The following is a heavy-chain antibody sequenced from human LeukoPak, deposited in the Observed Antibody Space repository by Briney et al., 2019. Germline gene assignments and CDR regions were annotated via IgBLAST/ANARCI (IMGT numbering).Heavy chain of an antibody. D-gene: IGHD1-26*01. CDR1: GYTFTSYG. V-gene: IGHV1-2*02. Sequence: ASVKVSCKASGYTFTSYGISWVRQAPGQGLEWMGWINPNSGGTNYAQKFQGRVTMTRDTSISTAYMELSRLRSDDTAVYYCARVSGSPSRYYYGMDVWGQGTTVTVSS. CDR2: INPNSGGT. CDR3: ARVSGSPSRYYYGMDV. J-gene: IGHJ6*02.